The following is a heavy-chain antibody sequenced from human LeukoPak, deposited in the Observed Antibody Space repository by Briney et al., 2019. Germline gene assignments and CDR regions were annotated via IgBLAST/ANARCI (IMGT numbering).Heavy chain of an antibody. CDR3: AKPLYGSGGSCFDY. CDR1: GFXFSSYG. Sequence: GRSLRLSCAASGFXFSSYGIHCVRQAPGKGLEWVAVISYGGSNTYYADSVKGRFTISRDNSKNTLYLQMNRLRAEDTAVYYCAKPLYGSGGSCFDYWGQGTLVTVSS. V-gene: IGHV3-30*18. CDR2: ISYGGSNT. D-gene: IGHD2-15*01. J-gene: IGHJ4*02.